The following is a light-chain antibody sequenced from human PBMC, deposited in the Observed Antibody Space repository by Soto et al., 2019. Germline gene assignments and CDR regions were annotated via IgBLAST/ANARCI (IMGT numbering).Light chain of an antibody. CDR2: RNN. CDR1: PSNLEDNH. J-gene: IGLJ2*01. V-gene: IGLV1-47*01. CDR3: AAWDDSLSVVV. Sequence: QSVLTQPPSASGTPGQRVTISCSGNPSNLEDNHVYWYRRLPGTAPRLLLYRNNQRPSGVPDRFSGSKSGTSASLAISGLRSEDEADYFCAAWDDSLSVVVFGGGTQLTVL.